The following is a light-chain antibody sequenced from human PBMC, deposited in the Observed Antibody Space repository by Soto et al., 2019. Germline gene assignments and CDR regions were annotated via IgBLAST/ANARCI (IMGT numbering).Light chain of an antibody. CDR3: QQYDGAWP. Sequence: EIVLTQSPGTLSLSPGERATLSCRASRSVSSSFLAWYQQKPGQAPRLLIYDASSRATGIPGRFSGSGSGTDFTLTISRLEPEDFAVYYCQQYDGAWPFGQGTKVDIK. CDR1: RSVSSSF. J-gene: IGKJ1*01. V-gene: IGKV3-20*01. CDR2: DAS.